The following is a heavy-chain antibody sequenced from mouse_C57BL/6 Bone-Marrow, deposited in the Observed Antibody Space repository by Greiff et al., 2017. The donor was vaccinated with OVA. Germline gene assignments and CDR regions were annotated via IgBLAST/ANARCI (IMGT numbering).Heavy chain of an antibody. CDR3: ARGYYGSRGDAMDY. Sequence: QVKLMESGAELARPGASVKLSCKASGYTFTSYGISWVKQRTGQGLEWIGEIYPRSGNTYYNEKFKGKATLTADKSSSTAYMELRSLTSEDSAVYFCARGYYGSRGDAMDYWGQGTSVTVSS. D-gene: IGHD1-1*01. CDR2: IYPRSGNT. CDR1: GYTFTSYG. J-gene: IGHJ4*01. V-gene: IGHV1-81*01.